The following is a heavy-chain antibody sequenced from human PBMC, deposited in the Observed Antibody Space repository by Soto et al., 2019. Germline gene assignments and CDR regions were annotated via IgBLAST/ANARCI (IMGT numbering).Heavy chain of an antibody. CDR3: ARVGPGYYFGMDV. CDR1: GYTFTNYD. Sequence: QVQLVQSGAEVKKPGASVKVSCTASGYTFTNYDIYWVRQATGQGLECVGWMNPNSGNTDYPQKFQGRVTMPRNTSISTAYMELTSLRSEDTAVYYCARVGPGYYFGMDVWGQGTTVTVSS. CDR2: MNPNSGNT. J-gene: IGHJ6*02. V-gene: IGHV1-8*01.